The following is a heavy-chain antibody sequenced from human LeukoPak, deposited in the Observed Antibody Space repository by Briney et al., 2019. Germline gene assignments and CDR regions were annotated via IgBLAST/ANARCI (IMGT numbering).Heavy chain of an antibody. CDR3: ATGGYSYNPFYDY. Sequence: GGSLRLSCAASGFTFNNYAMNWVRQAPGKGLEWVSAISGSGGSTYYADSVKGRFTISRDNSKNTLYLQMNSLRAEDTAVYYCATGGYSYNPFYDYWGQGTLVTVSS. J-gene: IGHJ4*02. CDR1: GFTFNNYA. CDR2: ISGSGGST. D-gene: IGHD5-18*01. V-gene: IGHV3-23*01.